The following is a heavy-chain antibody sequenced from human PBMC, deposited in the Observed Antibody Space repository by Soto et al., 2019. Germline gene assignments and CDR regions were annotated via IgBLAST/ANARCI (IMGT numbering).Heavy chain of an antibody. CDR3: ARDIVGATTSAH. CDR2: ISYDGSNK. V-gene: IGHV3-30-3*01. D-gene: IGHD1-26*01. Sequence: WWSLRLAFAACGFRFCIYAIPGARQAPGKGLEWVAVISYDGSNKYYADSVKGRFTISRDNSKNTLYLQMNSLRAEDTAVYYCARDIVGATTSAHWGQGTLVTVSS. CDR1: GFRFCIYA. J-gene: IGHJ4*02.